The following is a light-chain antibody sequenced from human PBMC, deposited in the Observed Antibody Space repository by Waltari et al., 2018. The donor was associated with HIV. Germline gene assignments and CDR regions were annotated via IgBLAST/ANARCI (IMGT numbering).Light chain of an antibody. V-gene: IGKV4-1*01. CDR3: HQYSSIPYT. CDR1: QSLLYRSTKKDS. CDR2: WAS. J-gene: IGKJ2*01. Sequence: VMTQSPDSLAVSVGGRVALNRQSSQSLLYRSTKKDSLAWYQQEPGPRPGVLICWASTRGSGVPDRCSGSGSGTDFTLTISSLQAEDASVYYCHQYSSIPYTFGQGTKLEMK.